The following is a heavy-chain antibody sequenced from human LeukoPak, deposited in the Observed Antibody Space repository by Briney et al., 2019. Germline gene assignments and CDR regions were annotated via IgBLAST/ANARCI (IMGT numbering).Heavy chain of an antibody. D-gene: IGHD5-18*01. J-gene: IGHJ4*02. Sequence: PSETLSLTCAVYGGSFSGYYWSWIRQPPGKGLEWIGEINHSGSTNYNPFLKSRVTISVDTSKNQFSLKLSSVTAADTAVYYCARGRGGGYSYGPYYFDYWGQGTLVTVSS. CDR2: INHSGST. CDR3: ARGRGGGYSYGPYYFDY. CDR1: GGSFSGYY. V-gene: IGHV4-34*01.